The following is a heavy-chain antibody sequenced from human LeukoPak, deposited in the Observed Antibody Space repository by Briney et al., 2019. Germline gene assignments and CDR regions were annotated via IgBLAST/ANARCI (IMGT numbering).Heavy chain of an antibody. J-gene: IGHJ4*02. CDR2: SNSDGSST. CDR3: ARVGSGYDTFDY. V-gene: IGHV3-74*01. Sequence: GSLRLSCAASGFTFSSYWMHWVRHAPGKGLVWVSRSNSDGSSTTYADSVKGRFTISRDNAKNTLYLQMNSLRAEDTAVYYCARVGSGYDTFDYWGQGTLVTVSS. D-gene: IGHD5-12*01. CDR1: GFTFSSYW.